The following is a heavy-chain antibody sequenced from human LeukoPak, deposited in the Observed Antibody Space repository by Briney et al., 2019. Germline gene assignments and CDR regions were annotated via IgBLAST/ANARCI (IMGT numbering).Heavy chain of an antibody. CDR1: GYSFTSYW. J-gene: IGHJ6*02. D-gene: IGHD2-2*01. CDR3: ARVGTSSYYGMDV. CDR2: IYPGDSDT. Sequence: GESLKISCKGSGYSFTSYWIGWVRQMPGKGLEWMGTIYPGDSDTRYSPSFQGQVTISADKSISTAYLQWSSLKASDTAMYYCARVGTSSYYGMDVWGQGTTVTVSS. V-gene: IGHV5-51*01.